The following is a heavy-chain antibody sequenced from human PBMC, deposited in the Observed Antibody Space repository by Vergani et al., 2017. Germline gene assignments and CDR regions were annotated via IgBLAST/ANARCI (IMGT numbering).Heavy chain of an antibody. Sequence: QVQLQQWGGGLLKPSETLSLTCVVNGGSFTSYHWTWIRQSPGEGLEWVGDIDHTGRPGDNLALKSRLTMSVDKSRTPSSLTLNSVTATDTAIYFCARVNTETNGHLYYYYYMDVWGQGTAVTVS. CDR2: IDHTGRP. CDR1: GGSFTSYH. V-gene: IGHV4-34*01. D-gene: IGHD4-11*01. J-gene: IGHJ6*03. CDR3: ARVNTETNGHLYYYYYMDV.